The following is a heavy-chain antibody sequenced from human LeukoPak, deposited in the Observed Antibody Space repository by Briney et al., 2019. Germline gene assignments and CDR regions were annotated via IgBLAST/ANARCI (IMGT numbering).Heavy chain of an antibody. D-gene: IGHD6-19*01. CDR2: IKHDGSGP. Sequence: GGSLILSCAVSGFRFSNYWMTWVRQAPGKGLEWVANIKHDGSGPSYLDSVKGRFTISRDNARNLLSLQMSSLRAEDTAVYYCARAREITVSGTDYFDYWGQGTLVTVSS. J-gene: IGHJ4*02. V-gene: IGHV3-7*01. CDR3: ARAREITVSGTDYFDY. CDR1: GFRFSNYW.